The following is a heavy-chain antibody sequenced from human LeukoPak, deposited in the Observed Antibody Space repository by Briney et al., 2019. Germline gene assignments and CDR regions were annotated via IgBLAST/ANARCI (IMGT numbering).Heavy chain of an antibody. V-gene: IGHV5-51*01. CDR1: GYSFTSYW. D-gene: IGHD2-21*02. CDR2: IYPGDSDT. J-gene: IGHJ3*02. Sequence: GESLKISCKGSGYSFTSYWIGRVRQMPGKGLEWMGIIYPGDSDTRYSPSFQGQVTISADKSISTAYLQWSSLKASDTAMYYCARQVVTSLGAFDIWGQGTMVTVSS. CDR3: ARQVVTSLGAFDI.